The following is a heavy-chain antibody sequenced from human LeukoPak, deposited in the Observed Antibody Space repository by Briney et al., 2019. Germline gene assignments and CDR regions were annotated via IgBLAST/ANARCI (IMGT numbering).Heavy chain of an antibody. CDR2: VKPKTDGETT. CDR3: ITPLPYSAQ. V-gene: IGHV3-15*07. D-gene: IGHD2-21*01. CDR1: GFTFSNAY. J-gene: IGHJ4*02. Sequence: GGSLRLSCAASGFTFSNAYMDWVRQAPGKGLEWVGRVKPKTDGETTEYAAPVKGRFSISRDDSKNMLYLQMNSLKTEDTAVYYCITPLPYSAQGGQGTLVTVSS.